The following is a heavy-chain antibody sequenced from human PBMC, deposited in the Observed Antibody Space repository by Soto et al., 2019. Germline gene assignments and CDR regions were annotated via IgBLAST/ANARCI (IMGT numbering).Heavy chain of an antibody. V-gene: IGHV1-69*01. CDR1: GGTFSSYA. J-gene: IGHJ3*02. CDR3: ARDIAALTAFDI. Sequence: QVQLVQSGAEVKKPGSSVKVSCTASGGTFSSYAISWVRQAPGQGLEWMGGIIPIFGTANYAQTFQGRVTITADESTSTADMELSSLRSEDTAVYYCARDIAALTAFDIWGKGTMVTVSS. D-gene: IGHD6-6*01. CDR2: IIPIFGTA.